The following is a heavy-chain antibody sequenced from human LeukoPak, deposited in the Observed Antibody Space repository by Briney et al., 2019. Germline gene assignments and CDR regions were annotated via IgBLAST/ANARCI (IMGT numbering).Heavy chain of an antibody. D-gene: IGHD6-13*01. J-gene: IGHJ4*02. CDR3: ARDPSAAGPPFDY. V-gene: IGHV4-38-2*02. CDR2: IYHSGST. Sequence: TPSETLSLTCTVSGYSISSGYYWGWIRQPPGKGLEWIGSIYHSGSTYYNPSLKSRVTISVDTSKNQFSLKLSSVTAADTAVYYCARDPSAAGPPFDYWGQGTLVTVSS. CDR1: GYSISSGYY.